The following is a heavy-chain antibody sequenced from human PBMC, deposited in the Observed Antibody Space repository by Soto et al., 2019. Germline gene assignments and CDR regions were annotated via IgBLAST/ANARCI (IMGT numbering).Heavy chain of an antibody. CDR1: VFTFGDYA. J-gene: IGHJ6*02. D-gene: IGHD2-2*01. Sequence: WSLRLSCTCSVFTFGDYAISWSRQAPGKGLEWVGVIRSKAYGETTDYAASVKGRFTILRDNSKSIAYLQLNSLQSDDTGVYYCTRYTYTSRYSYFGMDVWGHGTTVTVSS. V-gene: IGHV3-49*03. CDR2: IRSKAYGETT. CDR3: TRYTYTSRYSYFGMDV.